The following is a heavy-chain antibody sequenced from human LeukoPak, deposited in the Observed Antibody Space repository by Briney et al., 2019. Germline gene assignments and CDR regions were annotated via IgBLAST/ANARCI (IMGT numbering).Heavy chain of an antibody. CDR1: GYTFTGYY. D-gene: IGHD2-21*01. V-gene: IGHV1-2*02. CDR3: ARDEDIVVVIADY. J-gene: IGHJ4*02. CDR2: INPNSGGT. Sequence: ASVKVSCKASGYTFTGYYMHWVRQAPGQGLEWMGWINPNSGGTNYAQKFQGRVTMTRDTSISTAYMELSRLRSDDTAVYYCARDEDIVVVIADYWGQGTLVTVSS.